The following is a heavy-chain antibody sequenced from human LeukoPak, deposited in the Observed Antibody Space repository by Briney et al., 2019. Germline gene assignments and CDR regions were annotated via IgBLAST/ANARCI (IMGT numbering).Heavy chain of an antibody. V-gene: IGHV3-21*01. CDR1: GFTFSTYD. D-gene: IGHD3-10*01. CDR2: ISSRSSSI. Sequence: GGSLRLSCAASGFTFSTYDMNWVRQAPGKGLEWVSSISSRSSSIYYADSVKGRFTISRDNAKNSLYLQMNSLRAEDTAVYWCARDYITYDPLDYWGQGTLVTVSS. J-gene: IGHJ4*02. CDR3: ARDYITYDPLDY.